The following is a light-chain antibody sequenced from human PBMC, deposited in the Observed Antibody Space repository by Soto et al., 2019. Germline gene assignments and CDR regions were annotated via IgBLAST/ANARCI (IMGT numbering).Light chain of an antibody. J-gene: IGKJ3*01. Sequence: DIQMTQSPSTLSASVGDRVTITCRASQSISSWLAWYQQXXXXAPKLLIYDASSLESGVPSRXXXXXXXXXXXLTISSLQPDDFATYYCQQYNSYSPTFGPGTKVDIK. CDR2: DAS. CDR1: QSISSW. V-gene: IGKV1-5*01. CDR3: QQYNSYSPT.